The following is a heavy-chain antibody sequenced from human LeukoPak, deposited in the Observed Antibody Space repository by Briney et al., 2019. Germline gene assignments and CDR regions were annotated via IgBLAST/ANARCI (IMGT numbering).Heavy chain of an antibody. CDR1: GFTFSNYW. CDR2: INEDGSQK. J-gene: IGHJ2*01. D-gene: IGHD5-12*01. V-gene: IGHV3-7*01. Sequence: PGGSLRLSCPAPGFTFSNYWMNWVRQAPGKGLEWVANINEDGSQKYYVDSVKGRFTISRDNAGNSLYLQMNSLRAEDTAVYYCVPHPHYDWYFDFWGRGTLVTVSS. CDR3: VPHPHYDWYFDF.